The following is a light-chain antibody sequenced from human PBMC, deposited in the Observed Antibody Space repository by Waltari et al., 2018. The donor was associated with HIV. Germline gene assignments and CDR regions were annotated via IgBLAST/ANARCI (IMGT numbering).Light chain of an antibody. CDR1: SSDVGGYNY. Sequence: QSALTQPASVSGSPGQSITISCTGTSSDVGGYNYVSWYQQHPGKAPKLMIYAVSNRHSGVSNRCTGSTSGNTASLTISGLQAEDEADYYCSSYTSSRSYVFGTGTRVTV. J-gene: IGLJ1*01. V-gene: IGLV2-14*03. CDR3: SSYTSSRSYV. CDR2: AVS.